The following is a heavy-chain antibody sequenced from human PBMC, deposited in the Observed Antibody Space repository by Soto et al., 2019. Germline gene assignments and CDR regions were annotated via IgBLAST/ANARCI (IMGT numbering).Heavy chain of an antibody. CDR3: AKEGANRGSGYPNAFDI. D-gene: IGHD3-3*01. Sequence: GGSLRLSCAASGFTFSSYAMSWVRQAPGKGLEWVSAISGSGGSTYYADSVKGRFTISRDNSKNTLYLQMNSLRAEDTAVYYCAKEGANRGSGYPNAFDIWGQGTMVTVSS. V-gene: IGHV3-23*01. CDR1: GFTFSSYA. J-gene: IGHJ3*02. CDR2: ISGSGGST.